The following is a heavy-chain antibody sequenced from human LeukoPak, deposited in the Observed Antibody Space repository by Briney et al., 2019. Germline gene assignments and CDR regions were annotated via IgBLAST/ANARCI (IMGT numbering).Heavy chain of an antibody. CDR1: GGSFSDYY. Sequence: PSETLSLTCAVYGGSFSDYYWNWIRQPPGKGLEWIGEINHSGGTNYNPSLKSRVTISVDTSKNQFSLKLSSVTAADTAVYYCARGRRGYSSSWIDYWGQGTLVTVS. J-gene: IGHJ4*02. D-gene: IGHD6-13*01. V-gene: IGHV4-34*01. CDR3: ARGRRGYSSSWIDY. CDR2: INHSGGT.